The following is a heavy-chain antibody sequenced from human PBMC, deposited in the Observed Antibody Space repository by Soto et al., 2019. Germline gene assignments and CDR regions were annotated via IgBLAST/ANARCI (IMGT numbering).Heavy chain of an antibody. J-gene: IGHJ3*02. CDR2: ISGSGGST. CDR3: ANAPFYYDNPIGAFDI. CDR1: GFTFGSYA. D-gene: IGHD3-22*01. V-gene: IGHV3-23*01. Sequence: GGSLRLSCAASGFTFGSYAMSWVRQAPGKGLEWVSAISGSGGSTYYADSVKGRFTISRDNSKNTLYLQMNSLRAEDTAVYYCANAPFYYDNPIGAFDIWGQGTMVTDSS.